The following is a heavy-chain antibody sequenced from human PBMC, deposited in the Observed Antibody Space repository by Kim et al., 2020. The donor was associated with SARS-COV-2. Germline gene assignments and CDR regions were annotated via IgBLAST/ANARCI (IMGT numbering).Heavy chain of an antibody. CDR3: AREGYYDSSGYYQHDGFDI. V-gene: IGHV4-59*01. D-gene: IGHD3-22*01. CDR1: GGSISSYY. Sequence: SETLSLTCIVSGGSISSYYWSWIRQPPGKGLEWIGYIYYSGSTNYNPSLKSRVTISIDTSKNQFSLKLSSVTAADTAVYYCAREGYYDSSGYYQHDGFDIWGQGTMVTGSS. CDR2: IYYSGST. J-gene: IGHJ3*02.